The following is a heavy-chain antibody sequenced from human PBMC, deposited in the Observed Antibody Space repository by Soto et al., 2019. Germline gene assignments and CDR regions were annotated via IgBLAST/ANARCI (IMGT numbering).Heavy chain of an antibody. CDR1: GDSITNYY. CDR3: ARLGYNYGTYYSDY. D-gene: IGHD5-18*01. V-gene: IGHV4-59*01. CDR2: IYYSGRT. J-gene: IGHJ4*02. Sequence: QVQLQESGPGLVKPSETLSLTCTVSGDSITNYYWTWIRQPPGKGLEWIGYIYYSGRTKYNPSLKSRVTTLLDTSKSQFSLKLTSVTAADTAVYYCARLGYNYGTYYSDYWGQGTLVTVSS.